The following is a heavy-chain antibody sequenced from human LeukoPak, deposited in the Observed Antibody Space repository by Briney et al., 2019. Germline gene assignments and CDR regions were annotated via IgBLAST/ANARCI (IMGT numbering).Heavy chain of an antibody. D-gene: IGHD2-15*01. J-gene: IGHJ4*02. V-gene: IGHV4-39*02. Sequence: SETLSLTCTVSGGSISYSTYYWGWIRQPPGKGLEWIASVYYTGSTYYNPSLKSRVTISVDTSKSQFSLNLRSVTAADTAVYYCARDCSGGSCFSGPFEYWGQGTLVTVSS. CDR3: ARDCSGGSCFSGPFEY. CDR1: GGSISYSTYY. CDR2: VYYTGST.